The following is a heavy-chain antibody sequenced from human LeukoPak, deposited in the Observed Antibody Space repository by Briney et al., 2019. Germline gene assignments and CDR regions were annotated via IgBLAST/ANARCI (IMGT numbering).Heavy chain of an antibody. CDR3: ARDPGGDYGDGFDY. CDR2: IIPIFGTA. CDR1: GGTFSSYA. Sequence: SVKVSCEASGGTFSSYAISWVRQAPGQGLEWMGGIIPIFGTANYAQKFQGRVTITADESTSTAYMELSSLRSEDTAVYYCARDPGGDYGDGFDYWGQGTLVTVSS. D-gene: IGHD4-17*01. V-gene: IGHV1-69*13. J-gene: IGHJ4*02.